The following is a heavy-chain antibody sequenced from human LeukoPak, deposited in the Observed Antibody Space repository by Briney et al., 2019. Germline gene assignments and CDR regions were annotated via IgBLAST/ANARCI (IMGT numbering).Heavy chain of an antibody. Sequence: GGSLRLSCAASGFTFSSYEMNWVRQAPGKGLEWVSYISTSGTTTYYADSVKGRFTISRDNAKSSLYLQMNSLRAEDTAVYYCARDWGTGDYLDYWGQGSLVTVSS. J-gene: IGHJ4*02. CDR3: ARDWGTGDYLDY. D-gene: IGHD3-16*01. CDR2: ISTSGTTT. V-gene: IGHV3-48*03. CDR1: GFTFSSYE.